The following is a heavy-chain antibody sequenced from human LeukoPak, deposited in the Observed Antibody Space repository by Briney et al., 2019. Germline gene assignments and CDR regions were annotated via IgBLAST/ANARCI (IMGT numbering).Heavy chain of an antibody. Sequence: GGSLRLSCAASGFIFSSYTMSWVRQAPGKGLEWVSTVGGSASGTFYADSVKGRFTISRDNSKNTLYLQMNSLRAEDTAVYYCAKGGDGSYYSHADYWGQGTLVTVSS. J-gene: IGHJ4*02. CDR1: GFIFSSYT. D-gene: IGHD2-21*01. CDR2: VGGSASGT. CDR3: AKGGDGSYYSHADY. V-gene: IGHV3-23*01.